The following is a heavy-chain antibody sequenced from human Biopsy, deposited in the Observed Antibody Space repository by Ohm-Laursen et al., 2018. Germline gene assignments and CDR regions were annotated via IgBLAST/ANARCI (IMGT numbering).Heavy chain of an antibody. J-gene: IGHJ6*02. CDR1: GFTFSVYA. CDR3: ARDPIVGSKADGMDV. V-gene: IGHV3-33*01. CDR2: IWYDGSSE. D-gene: IGHD1-26*01. Sequence: SLRLSCSASGFTFSVYAMHWVRQAPGKGLEWVAIIWYDGSSEYYADSVKGRFTISRDNSKNTVYLEMNSLRAEDTAVYFCARDPIVGSKADGMDVWGQGTTVTVSS.